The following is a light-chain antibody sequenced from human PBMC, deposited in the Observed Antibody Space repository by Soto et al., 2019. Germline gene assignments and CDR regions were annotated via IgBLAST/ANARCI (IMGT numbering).Light chain of an antibody. CDR3: SSYTSSSTLHV. V-gene: IGLV2-14*01. Sequence: QSALIQPASVSGSPGQSITISCTGTSSDVGGYNYVSWYQQHPDKAPKLMIYEVSNRPSGVSNRFSGSKSGNTASLTISGLQAEDEADYYCSSYTSSSTLHVFGTGTKVTVL. CDR1: SSDVGGYNY. CDR2: EVS. J-gene: IGLJ1*01.